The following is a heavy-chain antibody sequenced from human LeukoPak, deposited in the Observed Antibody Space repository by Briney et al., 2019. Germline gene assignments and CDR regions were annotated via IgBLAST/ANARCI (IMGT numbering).Heavy chain of an antibody. D-gene: IGHD4-23*01. CDR2: IYYSGST. CDR3: ARLVHYGGNPGYFQH. V-gene: IGHV4-39*01. J-gene: IGHJ1*01. CDR1: GGSISSSSYY. Sequence: PSETLSLTCTVSGGSISSSSYYWGWIRQPPGKGLEWIGSIYYSGSTYYNPSLKSRVTISVDTSKNQFSLKLSSVTAADTAVYYCARLVHYGGNPGYFQHWGQGTLVTVSS.